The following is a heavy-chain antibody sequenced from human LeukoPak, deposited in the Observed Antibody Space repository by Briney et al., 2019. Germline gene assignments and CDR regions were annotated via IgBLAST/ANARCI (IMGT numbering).Heavy chain of an antibody. J-gene: IGHJ1*01. D-gene: IGHD4-11*01. V-gene: IGHV1-18*01. CDR1: GYTFTSYT. CDR3: ARDKAVTTELTQYFQH. CDR2: ISTYNGNT. Sequence: ASVKVSCKASGYTFTSYTISWVRQAPGQGLEWMGWISTYNGNTNYAQKLQGRVTMTTDTSTSTAYMELRSLTSDDTAVYYCARDKAVTTELTQYFQHWGQGTLVTVSS.